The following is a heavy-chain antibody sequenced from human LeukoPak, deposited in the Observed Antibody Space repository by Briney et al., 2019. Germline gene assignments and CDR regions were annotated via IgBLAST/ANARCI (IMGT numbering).Heavy chain of an antibody. CDR1: GFTFSSYA. Sequence: GVSLRLSCAASGFTFSSYAMKWVRQAPGRGLEWVSSISGSGDGTYYADSVQGRFTISRDNTKNTLFLQMNSLKADDTALYYCAKDSVAIPAAWFDPWGQGTLVTVSS. J-gene: IGHJ5*02. CDR2: ISGSGDGT. CDR3: AKDSVAIPAAWFDP. V-gene: IGHV3-23*01. D-gene: IGHD2-2*01.